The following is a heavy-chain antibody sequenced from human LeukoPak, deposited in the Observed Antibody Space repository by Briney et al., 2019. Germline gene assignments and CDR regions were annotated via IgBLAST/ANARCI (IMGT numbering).Heavy chain of an antibody. CDR3: ARHSGYSGYDYSDF. Sequence: PSETLSLTCSISGGSFSGYYWSWVRQPPGKGLEWIGHIYTSGTTNYNPSLGSRVTISADTSKDQFSLKLNSVTAADTAVYYCARHSGYSGYDYSDFWGQGTLVTVSS. J-gene: IGHJ4*02. D-gene: IGHD5-12*01. CDR1: GGSFSGYY. V-gene: IGHV4-4*09. CDR2: IYTSGTT.